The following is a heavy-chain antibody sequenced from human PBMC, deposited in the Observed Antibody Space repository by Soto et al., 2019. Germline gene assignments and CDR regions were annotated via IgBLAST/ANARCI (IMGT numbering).Heavy chain of an antibody. V-gene: IGHV3-7*04. D-gene: IGHD3-22*01. CDR2: IKQDGRAA. CDR3: ARGDYHDTSGPFSDAFDV. Sequence: EMQLVESGGGLVQPGGSLRLSCEASGFTFSNYWMSWVRQAPGKGLEWVANIKQDGRAAWYVDSVKGRFIISRDNARKSLYLQMNSLRLEDAAVYYCARGDYHDTSGPFSDAFDVWGPGTMVTVAS. CDR1: GFTFSNYW. J-gene: IGHJ3*01.